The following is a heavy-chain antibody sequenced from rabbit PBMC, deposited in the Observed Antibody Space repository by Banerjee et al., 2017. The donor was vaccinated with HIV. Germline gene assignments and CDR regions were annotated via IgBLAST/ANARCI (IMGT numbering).Heavy chain of an antibody. CDR2: ISTNTGRA. D-gene: IGHD6-1*01. Sequence: QSLEESGGDLVKPGASLTLTCTASGFSFSSYCYMCWVRQAPGKGLEWIACISTNTGRAYFSTSAKGRFTISKASSTTVTLQMTSLTAADTATYFCARDGGYADYGYALNEWGPEPLVT. J-gene: IGHJ6*01. V-gene: IGHV1S40*01. CDR3: ARDGGYADYGYALNE. CDR1: GFSFSSYCY.